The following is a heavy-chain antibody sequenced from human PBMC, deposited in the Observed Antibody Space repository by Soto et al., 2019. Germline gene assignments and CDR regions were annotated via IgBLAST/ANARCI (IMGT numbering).Heavy chain of an antibody. V-gene: IGHV4-61*01. CDR1: GGSVNSGSFY. J-gene: IGHJ2*01. CDR2: IYNSGSS. CDR3: ARDRDYADSLGWSFDL. Sequence: QVQLQESGPGLVKPSETLSLTCTVSGGSVNSGSFYWSWIRQPPGKGLEWLGYIYNSGSSNYNPSLRVRLTMSVDTSKNQFSLRLSSVTAADTAVSYCARDRDYADSLGWSFDLWGRGTLVTVSS. D-gene: IGHD4-17*01.